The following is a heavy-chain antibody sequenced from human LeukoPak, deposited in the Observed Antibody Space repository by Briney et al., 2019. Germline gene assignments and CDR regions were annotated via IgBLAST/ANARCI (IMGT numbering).Heavy chain of an antibody. V-gene: IGHV3-53*05. CDR3: VKLSSRVSQTIDY. CDR2: IYSGGST. D-gene: IGHD6-13*01. CDR1: GFTVSSNY. J-gene: IGHJ4*02. Sequence: GGSLRLSCAASGFTVSSNYMSWVRQAPGKGLEWVSVIYSGGSTYYADSVKGRFTISRDNSKNTLYLQMSSLRAEDTAVYYCVKLSSRVSQTIDYWGQGTLVTVSS.